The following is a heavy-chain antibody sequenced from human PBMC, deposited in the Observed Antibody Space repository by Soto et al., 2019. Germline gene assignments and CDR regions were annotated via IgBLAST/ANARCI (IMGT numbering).Heavy chain of an antibody. D-gene: IGHD2-2*01. J-gene: IGHJ4*02. CDR3: ARDHPPPYIVVVADASSFDY. Sequence: ASVKVSCKASGYTFTSYDINWVRQATGQGLEWMGWMNPNSGNTGYAQKFQGRVTMTRNTSISTAYMELSSLRSEDTAVYYCARDHPPPYIVVVADASSFDYWGQGTLVTVSS. V-gene: IGHV1-8*01. CDR1: GYTFTSYD. CDR2: MNPNSGNT.